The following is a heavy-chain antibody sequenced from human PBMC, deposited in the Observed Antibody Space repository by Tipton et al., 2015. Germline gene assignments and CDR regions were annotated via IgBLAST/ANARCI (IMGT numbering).Heavy chain of an antibody. CDR3: ARDPVDGYSFFDY. V-gene: IGHV4-61*02. J-gene: IGHJ4*02. D-gene: IGHD5-24*01. Sequence: TLSLTCTVSGDSINRGRYHWSWIRQSAGKGLEWIGRMTTGGSTSYNPTLYSRVTVSIDMSKNQFSLKLNSEAAGDTAMYYCARDPVDGYSFFDYWGPGILVPVSS. CDR2: MTTGGST. CDR1: GDSINRGRYH.